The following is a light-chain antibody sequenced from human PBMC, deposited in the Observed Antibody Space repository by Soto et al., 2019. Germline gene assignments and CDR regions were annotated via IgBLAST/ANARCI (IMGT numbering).Light chain of an antibody. V-gene: IGKV3-20*01. J-gene: IGKJ4*01. CDR2: GAS. Sequence: PGERATLSYTASQHVTTTYIAWYQQKFGQAPRLLIYGASTRATGTPDRFTGGGFGTDFTLTISRVEPEDFAVYYCQQYDSSFTFGGGTKVEMK. CDR1: QHVTTTY. CDR3: QQYDSSFT.